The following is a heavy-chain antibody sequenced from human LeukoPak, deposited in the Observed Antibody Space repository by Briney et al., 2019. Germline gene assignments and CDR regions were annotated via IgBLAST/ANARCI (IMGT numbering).Heavy chain of an antibody. J-gene: IGHJ6*02. D-gene: IGHD2-2*02. CDR2: IYTSGST. CDR1: GGSISNGSYY. CDR3: ARAELYRQIYYYYGMDV. V-gene: IGHV4-61*02. Sequence: PSQTLSLTCTVSGGSISNGSYYWSWIRQPAGKGLEWIGRIYTSGSTNYNPSLKSRVTISVDTSKNQFSLKLSSVTAADTAVYYCARAELYRQIYYYYGMDVWGQGTTVTVSS.